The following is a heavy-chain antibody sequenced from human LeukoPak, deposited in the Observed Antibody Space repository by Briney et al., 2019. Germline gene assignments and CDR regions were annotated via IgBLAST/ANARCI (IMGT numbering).Heavy chain of an antibody. D-gene: IGHD4-17*01. CDR1: GYTLTELS. V-gene: IGHV1-24*01. J-gene: IGHJ4*02. CDR2: FDPEDGET. Sequence: GASVKVSCKVSGYTLTELSMHWVRQAPGKGLEWMGGFDPEDGETIYAQKFQGRVTMTEDTSTDTAYMELSSLRSEDTAVYYCATTPLYGGNGKYFDYWGQGTLVTVSS. CDR3: ATTPLYGGNGKYFDY.